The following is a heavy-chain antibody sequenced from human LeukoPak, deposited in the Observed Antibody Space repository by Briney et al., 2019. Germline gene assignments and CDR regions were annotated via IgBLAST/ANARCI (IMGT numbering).Heavy chain of an antibody. V-gene: IGHV1-46*01. CDR1: GYTFTXXX. D-gene: IGHD6-13*01. CDR3: ARGGSYSSSWSYFDY. CDR2: INPSGGST. Sequence: SGYTFTXXXMHWXGQAPGEGREWMGLINPSGGSTSYTQKFQGRVTITRDTSTTTVYMELSSLRSEDTAVYYCARGGSYSSSWSYFDYWGQGTLVSVSS. J-gene: IGHJ4*02.